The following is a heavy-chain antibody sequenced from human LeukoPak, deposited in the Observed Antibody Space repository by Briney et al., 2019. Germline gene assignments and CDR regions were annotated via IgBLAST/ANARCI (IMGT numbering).Heavy chain of an antibody. D-gene: IGHD2-15*01. Sequence: GGSLRLSCAASGFTFSSYGMSWVRQAPGKGLEWVSGIRSSGDSTYYADSVKGRFTISRDNAKNSLYLQMNSLRAEDTAVYYCARDGWPPIPFDYWGQGTLVTVSS. V-gene: IGHV3-23*01. CDR1: GFTFSSYG. CDR3: ARDGWPPIPFDY. CDR2: IRSSGDST. J-gene: IGHJ4*02.